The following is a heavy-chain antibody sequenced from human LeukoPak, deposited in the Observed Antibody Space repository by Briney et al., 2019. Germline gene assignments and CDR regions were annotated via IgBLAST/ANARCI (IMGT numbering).Heavy chain of an antibody. Sequence: PSETLSLTCTVSGGSISSYYWSWIRQPPGKGLEWIGYIYYSGSTNYNPSLKSRVTISVDTSKNQFSLRLSSVTAADTAVYYCARQGGGEDYWGQGTLVTVSS. J-gene: IGHJ4*02. D-gene: IGHD2-21*01. CDR2: IYYSGST. CDR1: GGSISSYY. CDR3: ARQGGGEDY. V-gene: IGHV4-59*08.